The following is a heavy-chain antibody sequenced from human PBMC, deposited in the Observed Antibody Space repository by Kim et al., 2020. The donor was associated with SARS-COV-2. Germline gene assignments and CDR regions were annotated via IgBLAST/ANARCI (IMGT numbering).Heavy chain of an antibody. CDR1: GYTFTSYA. CDR3: ARSGDAAGYYYYYYGMDV. CDR2: INAGNGNT. D-gene: IGHD6-13*01. V-gene: IGHV1-3*01. J-gene: IGHJ6*02. Sequence: ASVKVSCKASGYTFTSYAMHWVRQAPGQRLEWMGWINAGNGNTKYSQKFQGRVTITRDTSASTAYMELSSLRSEDTAVYYCARSGDAAGYYYYYYGMDVWGQGTTVTVSS.